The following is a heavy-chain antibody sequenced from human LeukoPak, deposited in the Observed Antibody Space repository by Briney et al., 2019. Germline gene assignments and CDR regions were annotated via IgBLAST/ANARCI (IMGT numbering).Heavy chain of an antibody. V-gene: IGHV1-46*01. Sequence: GASVKVSCKASGYTFTSYYMHWVRQAPGQGLEWMGIINPSGGSTSYAQKFQGRVTMTRDTSTSTVYMELSSLRSEDTAVYYCARDQEDYYDSSGYDYWGQGTLVTVSS. CDR2: INPSGGST. D-gene: IGHD3-22*01. J-gene: IGHJ4*02. CDR1: GYTFTSYY. CDR3: ARDQEDYYDSSGYDY.